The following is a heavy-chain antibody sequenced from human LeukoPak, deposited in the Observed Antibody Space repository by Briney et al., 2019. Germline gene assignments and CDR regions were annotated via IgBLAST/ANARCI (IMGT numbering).Heavy chain of an antibody. J-gene: IGHJ4*02. D-gene: IGHD4-17*01. V-gene: IGHV3-21*01. Sequence: GGSLRLSCAASGFTFSNYEMNWVRQAPGKGLEWVSSISTSSTHIYYADSVKGRFTISRDNAKNSLYLQMNSLRAEDTAVYYCARRYGDYVGSFEYWGQGTQVTVSS. CDR1: GFTFSNYE. CDR3: ARRYGDYVGSFEY. CDR2: ISTSSTHI.